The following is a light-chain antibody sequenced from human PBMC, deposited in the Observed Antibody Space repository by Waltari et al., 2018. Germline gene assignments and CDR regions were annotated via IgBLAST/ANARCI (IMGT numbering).Light chain of an antibody. V-gene: IGLV1-36*01. CDR3: AAWDDRLPGVV. J-gene: IGLJ2*01. CDR2: YDD. Sequence: QSVLTQPPSVSEAPRQRVTISCSGTSSHIGNNPVNWYQQLPGKAPKLLIYYDDLLPSGVSDRFSGSKSGTSASLAISGLQSEDEADYYCAAWDDRLPGVVFGGGTKLTVL. CDR1: SSHIGNNP.